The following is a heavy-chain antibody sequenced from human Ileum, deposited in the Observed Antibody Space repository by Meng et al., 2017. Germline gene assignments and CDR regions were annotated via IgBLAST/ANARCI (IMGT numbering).Heavy chain of an antibody. V-gene: IGHV6-1*01. CDR1: GGSGSSNIAA. CDR2: TYYRSKWYS. J-gene: IGHJ4*02. Sequence: QVQLRQAGPGLLKPSQPRSPPVAVSGGSGSSNIAAWNWIRQSPLRGLEWLGRTYYRSKWYSEYAVSVKSRISITPDTSKNQFALQMNSVTPEDTAVYYCASGSGSLDYWGPGTLVTVSS. D-gene: IGHD3-3*01. CDR3: ASGSGSLDY.